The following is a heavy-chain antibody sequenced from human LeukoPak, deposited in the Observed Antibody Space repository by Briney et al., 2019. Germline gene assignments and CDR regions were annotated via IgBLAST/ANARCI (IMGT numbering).Heavy chain of an antibody. CDR1: GFTFSGYG. J-gene: IGHJ4*02. CDR2: IRYDGSNK. V-gene: IGHV3-30*02. D-gene: IGHD6-19*01. Sequence: PGGSLRLSCAASGFTFSGYGMHWVRQAPGKGLEWVAFIRYDGSNKYYADSVKGRFTISRDNSKNTLYLQMNSLRAEDTAVYYCAKIAKMWQWVFDYWGQGTLVTVSS. CDR3: AKIAKMWQWVFDY.